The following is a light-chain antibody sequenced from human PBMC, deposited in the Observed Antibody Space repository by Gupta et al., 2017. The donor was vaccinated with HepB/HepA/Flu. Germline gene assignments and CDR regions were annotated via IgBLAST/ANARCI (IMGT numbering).Light chain of an antibody. J-gene: IGLJ2*01. V-gene: IGLV3-1*01. CDR1: KLGDKY. Sequence: SYELTQPPSVSVSTGQTASITCSGDKLGDKYACWYQQKPGQSPVLVIYQDSKRPSGIPERFSGSNSGNTATLTISGTQARDEADYYCQAWDSSTVVFGGGTKLTVL. CDR3: QAWDSSTVV. CDR2: QDS.